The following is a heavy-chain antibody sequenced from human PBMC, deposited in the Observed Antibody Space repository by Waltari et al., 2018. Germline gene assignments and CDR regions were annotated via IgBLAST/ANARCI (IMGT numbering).Heavy chain of an antibody. Sequence: EVQLVESGGGLVQPGGSLRLSCAASGFTFSSYSMHWVRQAPGKGLEWVSYISSSSSTIYYADSVKGRFTISRDNAKNSLYLQMNSLRAEDTAVYYCARSLGYSSGWAFDYWGQGTLVTVSS. D-gene: IGHD6-19*01. CDR3: ARSLGYSSGWAFDY. CDR2: ISSSSSTI. V-gene: IGHV3-48*04. CDR1: GFTFSSYS. J-gene: IGHJ4*02.